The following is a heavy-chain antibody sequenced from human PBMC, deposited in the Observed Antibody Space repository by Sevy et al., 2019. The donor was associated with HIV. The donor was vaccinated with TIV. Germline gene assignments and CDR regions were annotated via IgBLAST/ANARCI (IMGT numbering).Heavy chain of an antibody. D-gene: IGHD3-16*01. CDR1: EFIFTGYW. CDR2: IDQDGSDK. J-gene: IGHJ3*02. CDR3: ARAGGWGNINHSNQILDI. V-gene: IGHV3-7*01. Sequence: GGSLRLSCAATEFIFTGYWMNWVRQAPGKGLEWVANIDQDGSDKRYVDSVRGRFTISRDNANNFLYLQMSSLRADDTAVYYCARAGGWGNINHSNQILDIWGHGTKVTVSS.